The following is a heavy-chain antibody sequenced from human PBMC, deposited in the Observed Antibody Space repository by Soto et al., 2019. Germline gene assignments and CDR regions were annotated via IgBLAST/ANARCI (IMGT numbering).Heavy chain of an antibody. CDR3: TRHAGGHVEHSFYYCIMDV. D-gene: IGHD3-10*01. J-gene: IGHJ6*04. CDR1: GFPLSDSA. V-gene: IGHV3-73*01. Sequence: EVQLVESGGGLVQPGGSLKLACLASGFPLSDSAIHWVRKASGKGLEWVGRIRSKTNNYATTYGAPVRGRFTMSRDDSKNTAYLKMNNLESEDAAVYYCTRHAGGHVEHSFYYCIMDVWGKGTTVSVLS. CDR2: IRSKTNNYAT.